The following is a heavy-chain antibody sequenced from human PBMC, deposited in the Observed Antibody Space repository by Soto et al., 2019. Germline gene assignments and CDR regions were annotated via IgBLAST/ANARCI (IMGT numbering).Heavy chain of an antibody. V-gene: IGHV1-69*06. Sequence: QVQLVQSGAEVKKPGSSVKVSCKASGGTFSSYAISWVRQAPGQGLEWMGGIIPIFGTANYAQKFQGRVTITADKSTSIAYMELSSLRSEDTAVYYCARGGDSYGSYYYYGMDVWGQGTTVTVSS. J-gene: IGHJ6*02. CDR2: IIPIFGTA. CDR3: ARGGDSYGSYYYYGMDV. D-gene: IGHD5-18*01. CDR1: GGTFSSYA.